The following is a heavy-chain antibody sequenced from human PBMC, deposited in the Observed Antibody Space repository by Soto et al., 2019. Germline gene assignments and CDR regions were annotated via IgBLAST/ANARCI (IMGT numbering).Heavy chain of an antibody. D-gene: IGHD1-7*01. V-gene: IGHV3-23*01. CDR3: AKDRNYPRDQFHN. CDR2: ISANGQGI. Sequence: LRLSCATDGLTFNNYAISWIRQAPGKGLEWVSAISANGQGIYYADSVKGRFIISRDSSKNTVFLHMDSLTAEDTAVYYCAKDRNYPRDQFHNWGQGTLVTVSS. CDR1: GLTFNNYA. J-gene: IGHJ4*02.